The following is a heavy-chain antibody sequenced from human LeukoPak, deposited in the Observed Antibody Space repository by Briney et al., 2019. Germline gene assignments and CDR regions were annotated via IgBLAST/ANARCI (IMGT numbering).Heavy chain of an antibody. D-gene: IGHD3-3*01. CDR2: ISSSSSTI. CDR3: TRDWHHYDFDS. Sequence: GGSLRLSCAASGFTFSSYSMNWVRQAPGKGLEWVSYISSSSSTIYYADSVKGRFTIPRDNAKNTVYLQMNSLRDEDTALYYCTRDWHHYDFDSWGQGTLVTVSS. V-gene: IGHV3-48*02. J-gene: IGHJ5*01. CDR1: GFTFSSYS.